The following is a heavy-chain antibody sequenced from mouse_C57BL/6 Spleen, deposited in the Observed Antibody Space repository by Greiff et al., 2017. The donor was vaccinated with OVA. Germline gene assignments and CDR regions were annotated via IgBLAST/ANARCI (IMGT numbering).Heavy chain of an antibody. Sequence: QVQLQQSGAELARPGASVKMSCKASGYTFTSYTMHWVKQRPGQGLEWIGYINPSSGYTKYNQKFKDKATLTADKSSSTAYMQLSSLTSEDSAVYYCARSDDGYSYYAMDYWGQGTSVTVSS. CDR2: INPSSGYT. J-gene: IGHJ4*01. V-gene: IGHV1-4*01. D-gene: IGHD2-3*01. CDR1: GYTFTSYT. CDR3: ARSDDGYSYYAMDY.